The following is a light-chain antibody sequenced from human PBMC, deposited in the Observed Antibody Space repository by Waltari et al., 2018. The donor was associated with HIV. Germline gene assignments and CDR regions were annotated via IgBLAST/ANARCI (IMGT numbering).Light chain of an antibody. CDR1: SGHSRYA. V-gene: IGLV4-69*01. Sequence: HLVLTQSPSASASLGASVKLTCTLSSGHSRYALACHKQQPEKAPRYLLRLNSDGSHTKGYGIPDRFSGSSSGAERYLIISSLQSEDEADYYCQTWGTGIHVVFGGGTKLTVL. J-gene: IGLJ3*02. CDR3: QTWGTGIHVV. CDR2: LNSDGSH.